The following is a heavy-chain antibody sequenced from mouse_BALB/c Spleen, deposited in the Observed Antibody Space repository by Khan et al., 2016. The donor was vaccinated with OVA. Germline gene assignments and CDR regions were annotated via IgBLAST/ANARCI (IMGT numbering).Heavy chain of an antibody. D-gene: IGHD2-12*01. V-gene: IGHV1-4*01. Sequence: QIQLVQSGAELARPGASVKMSCKASGYTFTSYTMHWVKQRPGQGLEWIGYINPSSGYTNYNQKFKDKATLTADKSSSTAYMQLSSLTSEDSAVSYCTRKYCYSTAMDYWGQGTSLTVSS. J-gene: IGHJ4*01. CDR3: TRKYCYSTAMDY. CDR2: INPSSGYT. CDR1: GYTFTSYT.